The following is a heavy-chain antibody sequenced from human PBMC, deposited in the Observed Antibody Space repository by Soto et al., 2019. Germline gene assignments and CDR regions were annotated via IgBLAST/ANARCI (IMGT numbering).Heavy chain of an antibody. J-gene: IGHJ3*01. Sequence: XXSLRLSFAASGFTFNNYAMHWVLQAPGRGLEWVSIISPNGDSTYYADSVKGRFTISRDNSQNTVFLQMNSLRAEDTAIYFCAKVRLTDYLRYAPHLWGQGTLVTVSS. D-gene: IGHD2-8*01. CDR3: AKVRLTDYLRYAPHL. CDR2: ISPNGDST. V-gene: IGHV3-23*01. CDR1: GFTFNNYA.